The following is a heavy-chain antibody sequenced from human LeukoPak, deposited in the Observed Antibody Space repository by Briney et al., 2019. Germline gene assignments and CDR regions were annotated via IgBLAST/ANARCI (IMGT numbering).Heavy chain of an antibody. D-gene: IGHD6-13*01. J-gene: IGHJ4*02. V-gene: IGHV1-18*01. CDR2: ISAYNGNT. Sequence: GGSLRLSCAAPGFTFSSYGINWVRQAPGQGLEWMGWISAYNGNTNYAQKFQGRVTMTTDTSTSTAYMEVRSLRSDDTAVYYCARGGGVLAAAVPPYYFDYWGQGTLVTVSS. CDR1: GFTFSSYG. CDR3: ARGGGVLAAAVPPYYFDY.